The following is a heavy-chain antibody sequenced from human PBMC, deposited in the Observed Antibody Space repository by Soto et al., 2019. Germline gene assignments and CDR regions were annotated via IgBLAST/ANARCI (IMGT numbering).Heavy chain of an antibody. CDR1: SVSNAR. Sequence: SVSNARMNWVRQAPGKGLEWVGRIKSKTDGGTTDYAAPVKGRFTISRDDSKDTLYLQMNSLKTEDTAVYYCTTEFDYYDSSGYYYATDYWGQGALVTVSS. CDR2: IKSKTDGGTT. CDR3: TTEFDYYDSSGYYYATDY. V-gene: IGHV3-15*07. D-gene: IGHD3-22*01. J-gene: IGHJ4*02.